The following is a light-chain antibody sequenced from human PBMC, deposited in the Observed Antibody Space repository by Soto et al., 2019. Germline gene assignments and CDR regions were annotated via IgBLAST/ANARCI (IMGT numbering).Light chain of an antibody. CDR1: QSVRNRY. J-gene: IGKJ1*01. CDR3: QQYGSSPGT. CDR2: DTS. V-gene: IGKV3-20*01. Sequence: EIVLTQSPGTLSLSPGEKATLSCRASQSVRNRYLAWYQQKPGQAPRLLIYDTSTRDTGVPDRFSGSGSGTDFALPISRVEPEDFQIYFCQQYGSSPGTFGQGTKVDIK.